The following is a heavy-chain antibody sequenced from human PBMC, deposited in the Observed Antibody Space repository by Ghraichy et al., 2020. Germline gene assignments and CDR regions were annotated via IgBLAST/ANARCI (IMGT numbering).Heavy chain of an antibody. CDR3: ARVPSRYSSSWYFDY. CDR1: GFTFSSYS. V-gene: IGHV3-21*01. D-gene: IGHD6-13*01. CDR2: ISSSSSYI. J-gene: IGHJ4*02. Sequence: GGSLRLSCAASGFTFSSYSMNWVRQAPGKGLEWVSSISSSSSYIYYADSVKGRFTISRDNAKSSLYLQMNSLRAEDTAVYYCARVPSRYSSSWYFDYWGQGTLVTVSS.